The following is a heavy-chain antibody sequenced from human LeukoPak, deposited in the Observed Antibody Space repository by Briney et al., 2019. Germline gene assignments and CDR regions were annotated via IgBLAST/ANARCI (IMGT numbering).Heavy chain of an antibody. CDR3: ARLGDHPRNWFDS. CDR1: GGSISTYI. Sequence: SETLSLTCTVSGGSISTYIWSWIRQPPGKGLEWIGYVFYSESANYNPTLRIRLTISVDTSKNQISLKLKSVSAADTAVYYCARLGDHPRNWFDSWGQGTLVIVSS. V-gene: IGHV4-59*13. CDR2: VFYSESA. J-gene: IGHJ5*01. D-gene: IGHD2-21*02.